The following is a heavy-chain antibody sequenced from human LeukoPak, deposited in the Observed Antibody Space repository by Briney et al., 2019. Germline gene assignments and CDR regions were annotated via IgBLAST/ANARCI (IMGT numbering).Heavy chain of an antibody. J-gene: IGHJ5*02. CDR1: GFTFSSYS. V-gene: IGHV3-48*04. Sequence: GGSLRLSCAASGFTFSSYSMNWVRQAPGKGLEWVSYISSSGSTIYYADSVKGRFTISRDNAKNSLYLQMNSLRAGDTAVYYCARDIAAFDPWGQGTLVTVSS. D-gene: IGHD6-13*01. CDR2: ISSSGSTI. CDR3: ARDIAAFDP.